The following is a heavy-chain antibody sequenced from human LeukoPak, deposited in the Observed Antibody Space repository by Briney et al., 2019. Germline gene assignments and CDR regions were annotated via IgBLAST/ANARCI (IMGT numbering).Heavy chain of an antibody. Sequence: GGSLRLSCAASGFTFSSYAMSWVRQAPGKGLEWVSGISGSGGTTYYADSVKGRFTISRDTSKDTLYLQMNSLRAEDTAVYYCAKSTLVAATTYYYYGMDVWGQGTTVTVSS. D-gene: IGHD2-15*01. J-gene: IGHJ6*02. CDR1: GFTFSSYA. CDR3: AKSTLVAATTYYYYGMDV. V-gene: IGHV3-23*01. CDR2: ISGSGGTT.